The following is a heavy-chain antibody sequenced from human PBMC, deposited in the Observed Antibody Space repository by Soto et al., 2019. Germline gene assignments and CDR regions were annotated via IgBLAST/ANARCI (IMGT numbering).Heavy chain of an antibody. J-gene: IGHJ4*02. CDR3: ARIGGYHGPLDY. D-gene: IGHD6-25*01. CDR2: TYHRGST. CDR1: GVSISSYV. Sequence: SETLFLTCSVSGVSISSYVWSWIRQAPGRGLEWIGYTYHRGSTNYSPSLRSRVAISLDTSENQFSLKVNSVTAADTAVYYCARIGGYHGPLDYWGQGTPVTVSS. V-gene: IGHV4-59*01.